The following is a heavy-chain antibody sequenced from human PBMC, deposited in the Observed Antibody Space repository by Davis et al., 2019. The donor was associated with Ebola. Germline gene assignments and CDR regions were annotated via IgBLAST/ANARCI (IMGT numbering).Heavy chain of an antibody. CDR3: ARAVYYDSSGYYPQVDH. J-gene: IGHJ4*02. V-gene: IGHV5-51*01. CDR1: GYSFTTYW. Sequence: GESLKISCKGSGYSFTTYWIAWVRQTPAKGLEWMGIIYPGDSDTRYSPSFEGQVTISVDRSISTAYLQWSSLKASDTAMYYCARAVYYDSSGYYPQVDHWGQGTLATVSS. D-gene: IGHD3-22*01. CDR2: IYPGDSDT.